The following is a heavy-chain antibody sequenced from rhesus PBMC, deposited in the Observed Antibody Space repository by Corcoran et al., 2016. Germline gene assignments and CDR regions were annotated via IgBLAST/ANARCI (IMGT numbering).Heavy chain of an antibody. Sequence: QVQLQESGPGLVQPSETLSLTCTVSGGSISDSYSCSWIRQPPGKGLDGLVRIYGSGGSTNYNPSLKSRVTISRDKSKNQFSLKLSSGTAADTAVYYCARLGGAAMYSSWSDWYFDLWGPGTPITISS. V-gene: IGHV4-143*01. CDR2: IYGSGGST. CDR1: GGSISDSYS. D-gene: IGHD6-13*01. CDR3: ARLGGAAMYSSWSDWYFDL. J-gene: IGHJ2*01.